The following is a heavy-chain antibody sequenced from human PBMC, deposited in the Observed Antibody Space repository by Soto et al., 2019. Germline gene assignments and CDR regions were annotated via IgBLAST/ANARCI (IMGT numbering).Heavy chain of an antibody. CDR2: ISGSGGST. Sequence: GGSLRLSCAASGFTFSSYAMSWVRQAPGKGLEWVSAISGSGGSTYYADSVKGRFTIYRDNSKNTLYLQMNSQRAEDTAVYYCARGGVGELFDYWGQGTLVTVSS. D-gene: IGHD3-10*01. CDR1: GFTFSSYA. CDR3: ARGGVGELFDY. J-gene: IGHJ4*02. V-gene: IGHV3-23*01.